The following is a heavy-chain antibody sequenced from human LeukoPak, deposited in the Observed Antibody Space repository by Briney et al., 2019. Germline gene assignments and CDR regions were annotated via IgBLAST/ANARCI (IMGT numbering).Heavy chain of an antibody. CDR2: IIPIFGTA. Sequence: SVKVSCKASVGTFSRYAISWVRQAPGQGLEWMGGIIPIFGTANYAQKFQGRVTITADESTSTAYMELSSLRSEDTAVYYCARDLGITMVRGVQPPVGSYYYYGMDVWGQGTTVTVSS. D-gene: IGHD3-10*01. J-gene: IGHJ6*02. CDR3: ARDLGITMVRGVQPPVGSYYYYGMDV. V-gene: IGHV1-69*13. CDR1: VGTFSRYA.